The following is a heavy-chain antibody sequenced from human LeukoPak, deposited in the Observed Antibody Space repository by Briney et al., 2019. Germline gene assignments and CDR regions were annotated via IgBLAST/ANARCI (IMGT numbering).Heavy chain of an antibody. CDR1: GYTFTGYY. CDR3: ARARSLGGWGGFGYYYYMDV. J-gene: IGHJ6*03. Sequence: ASVKVSCKASGYTFTGYYMHWVRQAPGQGLEWMGWINPNSGGTKYAQNFQGRVTMTRDTFINTAYIELSSLRSDDTAVYFCARARSLGGWGGFGYYYYMDVWGKGTTVSVSS. V-gene: IGHV1-2*02. CDR2: INPNSGGT. D-gene: IGHD6-19*01.